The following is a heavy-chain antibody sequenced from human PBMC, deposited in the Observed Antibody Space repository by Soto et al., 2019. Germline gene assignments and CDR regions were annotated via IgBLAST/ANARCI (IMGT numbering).Heavy chain of an antibody. CDR1: GGSISSYY. V-gene: IGHV4-59*08. CDR2: IYYSGST. J-gene: IGHJ6*03. D-gene: IGHD3-3*01. Sequence: PSDTLSLTCTVSGGSISSYYWSWIRQPPGKGLEWIGYIYYSGSTNYNPSLKSRVTISVDTSKNQFSLKLSSVTAADTAVYYCARYDFFYYQDVWGKGTTVTVSS. CDR3: ARYDFFYYQDV.